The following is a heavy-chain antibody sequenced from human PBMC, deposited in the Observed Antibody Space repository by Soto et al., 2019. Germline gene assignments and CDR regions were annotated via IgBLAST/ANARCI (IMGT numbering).Heavy chain of an antibody. CDR1: GGTFSSYA. CDR3: ARDHSSGWYVDYYYGMDV. J-gene: IGHJ6*02. V-gene: IGHV1-69*01. CDR2: IIPIFGTA. D-gene: IGHD6-19*01. Sequence: QVQLVQSGAEVKKPGSSVKVSCKASGGTFSSYAISWVRQAPGQGLEWMGGIIPIFGTANYAQKVQGRVTITADESTSTAYMELSSLRSEDTAVYYCARDHSSGWYVDYYYGMDVWGQGTTVTVSS.